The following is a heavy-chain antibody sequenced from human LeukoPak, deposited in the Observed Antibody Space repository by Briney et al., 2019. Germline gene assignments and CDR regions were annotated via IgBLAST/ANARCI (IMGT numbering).Heavy chain of an antibody. V-gene: IGHV4-34*01. CDR2: INHSGST. Sequence: SETLPLTCAVYTGSFSGYYWTWIRQPPGKGLEWIGEINHSGSTNCNPSLKSRITLSVDTSKNQFSLKVGSVTAADTAIYYCARNRADGSGTYYERNPLNFDSWGQGTLVTVSS. CDR3: ARNRADGSGTYYERNPLNFDS. CDR1: TGSFSGYY. D-gene: IGHD3-10*01. J-gene: IGHJ4*01.